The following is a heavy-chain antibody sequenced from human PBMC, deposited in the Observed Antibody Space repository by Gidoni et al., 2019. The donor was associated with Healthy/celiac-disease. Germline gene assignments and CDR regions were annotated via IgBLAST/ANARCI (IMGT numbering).Heavy chain of an antibody. V-gene: IGHV3-7*01. J-gene: IGHJ4*02. CDR1: GLTFRRYW. CDR2: IKEDGSDK. Sequence: EVQLVESGGGLVQPGGSLRLSCAPSGLTFRRYWMSWVGQAPGKGLEWVANIKEDGSDKYYVDSVKGRFTISRDNAKNSLYLQMNSLRAEDTAVYYCARDWADGFDYWGQGTLVTVSS. D-gene: IGHD3-16*01. CDR3: ARDWADGFDY.